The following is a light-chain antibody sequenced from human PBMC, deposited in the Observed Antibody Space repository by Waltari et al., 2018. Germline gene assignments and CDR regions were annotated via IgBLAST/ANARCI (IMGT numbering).Light chain of an antibody. J-gene: IGLJ1*01. V-gene: IGLV2-8*01. Sequence: QSALTQPPSASGSPGQSVTISCSGSSSDIGSYDFVSWYHHPPGKPPRLIISQVNKRPSGVPSLFSCAKSGTTASLTVSGLQPYDEGDFYCSSFALNTHHYVFGSGTKVTVL. CDR3: SSFALNTHHYV. CDR1: SSDIGSYDF. CDR2: QVN.